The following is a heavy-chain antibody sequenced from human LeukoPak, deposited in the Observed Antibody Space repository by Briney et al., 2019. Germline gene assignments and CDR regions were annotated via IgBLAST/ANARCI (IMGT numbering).Heavy chain of an antibody. V-gene: IGHV3-23*01. CDR3: AKSPPSVLRFRTGV. CDR1: GFSFSSNG. CDR2: ISGSGGST. J-gene: IGHJ4*02. D-gene: IGHD3-3*01. Sequence: GGSLRLSCAASGFSFSSNGMTWVRQAPGKGLEWVSAISGSGGSTYYADSLKGRFTISRDNSKNTLYLQMNSLRAEDTAVYYCAKSPPSVLRFRTGVWGQGTLVTVSS.